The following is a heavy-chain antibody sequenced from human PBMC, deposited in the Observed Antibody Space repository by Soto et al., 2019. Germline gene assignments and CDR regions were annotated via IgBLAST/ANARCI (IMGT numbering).Heavy chain of an antibody. CDR1: GFSLSTSGVG. Sequence: QITLKESGPTLVKPTQTLTLTCTFSGFSLSTSGVGVGWIRQPPGKALEWLALIYWDDDKRYSPSLKSRLTITTDTSKNQVVLTMTNMDPVDTATYYCAHSSTYDYSGGSYRYPLFDYWGQGTLVTVSS. J-gene: IGHJ4*02. V-gene: IGHV2-5*02. CDR2: IYWDDDK. D-gene: IGHD3-16*02. CDR3: AHSSTYDYSGGSYRYPLFDY.